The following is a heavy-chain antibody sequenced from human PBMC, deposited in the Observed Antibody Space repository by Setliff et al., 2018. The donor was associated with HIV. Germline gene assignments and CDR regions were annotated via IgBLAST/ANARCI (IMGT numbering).Heavy chain of an antibody. CDR1: GGSISSSSYY. V-gene: IGHV4-39*01. J-gene: IGHJ4*02. D-gene: IGHD7-27*01. CDR3: ARQSLNGPSQTGIFDY. CDR2: IYYSGST. Sequence: SETLSLTCTVSGGSISSSSYYWGWIRQPPGKGLEWIGSIYYSGSTYYNPSLKSRVTISVDTSKNQFSLKLSSVTAADTAVYYCARQSLNGPSQTGIFDYWGQGTLVTVSS.